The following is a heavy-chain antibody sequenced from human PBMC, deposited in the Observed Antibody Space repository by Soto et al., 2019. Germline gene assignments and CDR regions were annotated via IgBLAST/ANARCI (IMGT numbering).Heavy chain of an antibody. CDR1: GYTFASYD. CDR2: MNPNSGNT. J-gene: IGHJ5*02. CDR3: ARGRYSSGNWFDP. Sequence: ASVKVSCKASGYTFASYDINWVRQATGQGLEWMGWMNPNSGNTGYEQKFQGRVTMTMNTSISTAYMELSSLRSEDTAVYYCARGRYSSGNWFDPWGQGTQVTVSS. V-gene: IGHV1-8*01. D-gene: IGHD6-19*01.